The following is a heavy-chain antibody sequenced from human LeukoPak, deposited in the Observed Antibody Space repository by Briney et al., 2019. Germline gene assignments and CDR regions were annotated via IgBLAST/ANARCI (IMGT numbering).Heavy chain of an antibody. J-gene: IGHJ4*02. Sequence: SGPTLVKPTQTLTLTCTFSGFSLSTSGVGVGWIRQPPGKALEWLALIDWDDDKRYSPSLKSRLTITKDTSKNQVVLTMTNMDPVDTATYYCAHRTLQNDYGSGSYYGFFDYWGQGTLVTVSS. CDR1: GFSLSTSGVG. CDR3: AHRTLQNDYGSGSYYGFFDY. V-gene: IGHV2-5*02. D-gene: IGHD3-10*01. CDR2: IDWDDDK.